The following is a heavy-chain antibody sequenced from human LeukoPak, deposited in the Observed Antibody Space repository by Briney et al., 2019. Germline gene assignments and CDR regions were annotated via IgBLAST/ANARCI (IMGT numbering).Heavy chain of an antibody. Sequence: GGSLRLSCAASGFIFSSYSMSWVRQAPGKGLEWVSVITGSGGNTYYADSVKGRFTISKDNSKNTVYLQMSSLRVDDTAVYYCAKDGTRYSTYYFDYWGQGTLVTVSS. CDR2: ITGSGGNT. CDR3: AKDGTRYSTYYFDY. J-gene: IGHJ4*02. CDR1: GFIFSSYS. D-gene: IGHD1-1*01. V-gene: IGHV3-23*01.